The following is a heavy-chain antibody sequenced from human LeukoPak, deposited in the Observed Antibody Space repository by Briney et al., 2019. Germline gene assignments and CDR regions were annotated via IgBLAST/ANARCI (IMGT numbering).Heavy chain of an antibody. CDR1: GFIFSSYG. J-gene: IGHJ4*02. V-gene: IGHV3-30*02. CDR2: IRYDGSNT. CDR3: AKDLHYGSADY. Sequence: GGSLRLSCAASGFIFSSYGMHWVRQAPGKVLEWVAFIRYDGSNTYYADSVKGRFTIFRDNSKNTLYLQMNSLRAEDTAVYYCAKDLHYGSADYWGQGTLVTVSS. D-gene: IGHD3-10*01.